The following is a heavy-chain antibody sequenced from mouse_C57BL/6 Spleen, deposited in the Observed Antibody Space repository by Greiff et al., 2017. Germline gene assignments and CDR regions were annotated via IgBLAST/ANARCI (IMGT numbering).Heavy chain of an antibody. V-gene: IGHV2-2*01. CDR2: IWSGGST. Sequence: QVHLQQSGPGLVQPSQSLSITCTVSGFSLTSYGVHWVRQSPGKGLEWLGVIWSGGSTDYNAAFISRLSISKDNSKSQVFFKMNSLQADDTAIYYCARNPLIYDGYPDYAMDYWGQGTSVTVSS. J-gene: IGHJ4*01. D-gene: IGHD2-3*01. CDR1: GFSLTSYG. CDR3: ARNPLIYDGYPDYAMDY.